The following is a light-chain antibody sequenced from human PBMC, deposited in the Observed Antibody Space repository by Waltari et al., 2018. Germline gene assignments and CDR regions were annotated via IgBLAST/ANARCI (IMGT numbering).Light chain of an antibody. J-gene: IGKJ5*01. V-gene: IGKV1-16*01. CDR2: AAS. CDR1: QDITNY. CDR3: QQYNHYPIT. Sequence: DIQMTQSPSSLSASVGDTVTITCRASQDITNYLAWFQQRPGKAPKSLIYAASTLQGGVPSRVRGFGFGTDFTLIIYNLQPEDFATYYCQQYNHYPITFGQGTRLE.